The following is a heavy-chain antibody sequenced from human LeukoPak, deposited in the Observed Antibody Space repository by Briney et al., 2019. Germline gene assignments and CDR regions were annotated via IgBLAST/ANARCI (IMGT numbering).Heavy chain of an antibody. J-gene: IGHJ6*03. CDR1: GYTFSNYA. Sequence: ASLKVSCKASGYTFSNYAINWVRQAPGHGLDWMGGIIPILRTPSYAEKFQGRVTITTDESTSTAHMELSGLRSEDTAVYYCTRGSDSYYYYSMDVWGRGTTVIVSS. V-gene: IGHV1-69*05. CDR3: TRGSDSYYYYSMDV. CDR2: IIPILRTP.